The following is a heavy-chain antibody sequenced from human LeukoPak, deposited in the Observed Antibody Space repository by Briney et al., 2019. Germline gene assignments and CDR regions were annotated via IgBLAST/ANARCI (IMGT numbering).Heavy chain of an antibody. CDR1: GYTFTGYY. V-gene: IGHV1-2*02. Sequence: ASVKVSCKASGYTFTGYYMHWVRQAPGQGLEWMGWINPNSGGTNYAQKFQGRVTMTRDTSISTAYMELGRLRSDDTAVYYCARSYGGIAVAPRGPHNWFDPWGQGTLVTVSS. D-gene: IGHD6-19*01. CDR3: ARSYGGIAVAPRGPHNWFDP. J-gene: IGHJ5*02. CDR2: INPNSGGT.